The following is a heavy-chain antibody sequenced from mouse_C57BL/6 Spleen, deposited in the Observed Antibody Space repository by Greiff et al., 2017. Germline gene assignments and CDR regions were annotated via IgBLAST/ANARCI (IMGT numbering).Heavy chain of an antibody. CDR1: GYTFTSYT. D-gene: IGHD1-1*01. CDR2: INPSSGYT. V-gene: IGHV1-4*01. Sequence: QVQLMESGAELARPGASVKMSCKASGYTFTSYTMHWVNQRPGQGLEWIGYINPSSGYTKYNQKFKDKATLTADKSSSTAYMQLSRLTSEDSAVYYCARLDYDSSYLDYWGQGTTLTVSS. J-gene: IGHJ2*01. CDR3: ARLDYDSSYLDY.